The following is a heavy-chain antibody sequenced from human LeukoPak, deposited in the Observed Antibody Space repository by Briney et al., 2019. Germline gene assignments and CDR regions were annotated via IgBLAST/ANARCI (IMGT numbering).Heavy chain of an antibody. CDR1: GFTFSSYA. J-gene: IGHJ4*02. V-gene: IGHV3-23*01. CDR2: ISGSGGST. Sequence: PGGSLTLSCAASGFTFSSYAMSWVRQAPGKGLEWVSAISGSGGSTYYADSVKGRYTISRDNYKNTLYLQMNSLRAEDTAVYYCAKGRTEMATTIDYWGQGTLVTVSS. CDR3: AKGRTEMATTIDY. D-gene: IGHD5-24*01.